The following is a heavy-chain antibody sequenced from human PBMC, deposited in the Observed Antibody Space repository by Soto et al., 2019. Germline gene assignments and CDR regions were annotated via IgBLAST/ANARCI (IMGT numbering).Heavy chain of an antibody. CDR1: GFTFSSYA. D-gene: IGHD6-19*01. J-gene: IGHJ3*02. CDR2: ISGSGGST. Sequence: EVQLLESGGGLVQPGRSLRLSCAASGFTFSSYAMSWVRQAPGKGLEWVSAISGSGGSTYYADSVKGRFTISRDNSKNTLYLQMNSLRAEDTAVYYCAKDHAVAGTGGDDAFDIWGQGTMVTVSS. V-gene: IGHV3-23*01. CDR3: AKDHAVAGTGGDDAFDI.